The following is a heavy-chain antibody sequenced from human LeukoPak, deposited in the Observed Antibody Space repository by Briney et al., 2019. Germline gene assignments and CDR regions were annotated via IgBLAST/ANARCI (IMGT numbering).Heavy chain of an antibody. CDR2: IYYSGST. CDR1: GGSISSSSYY. D-gene: IGHD3-22*01. V-gene: IGHV4-39*01. J-gene: IGHJ4*02. Sequence: SETLSLTCTVSGGSISSSSYYWGWIRQPPGKGLEWIGSIYYSGSTYYNPSLKSRVTISVDTSKNQFSLKLSSVTAADTAVYYCARRTYDSSGQHFDYWGQGTLVTVSS. CDR3: ARRTYDSSGQHFDY.